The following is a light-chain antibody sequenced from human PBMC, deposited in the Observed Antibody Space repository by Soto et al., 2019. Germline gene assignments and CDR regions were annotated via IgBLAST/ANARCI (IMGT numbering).Light chain of an antibody. V-gene: IGKV3-11*01. CDR2: DTS. J-gene: IGKJ5*01. CDR3: QQYNNWPIT. Sequence: EIVLTRSPATLSLSPGERATLSCRASQSVSSSLAWYQQKPGQAPGLLIYDTSKRATGIPARFSGSGSGTDFTLTISSLEPEDFAVYYCQQYNNWPITFGQGTRLEIK. CDR1: QSVSSS.